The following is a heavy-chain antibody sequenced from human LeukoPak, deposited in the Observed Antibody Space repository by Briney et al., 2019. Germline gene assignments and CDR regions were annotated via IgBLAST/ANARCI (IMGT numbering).Heavy chain of an antibody. Sequence: GGSLRLSCAASGFIFSDYWMHWVRQGPGKGLVWVSRIKSDGSSTSYAESVKGRFTISRDNAKNTVYMHMNSLRDEDTAVYYCARGGRYAYFLDYWGQGTLVTVSS. D-gene: IGHD3-16*01. J-gene: IGHJ4*02. CDR2: IKSDGSST. V-gene: IGHV3-74*01. CDR1: GFIFSDYW. CDR3: ARGGRYAYFLDY.